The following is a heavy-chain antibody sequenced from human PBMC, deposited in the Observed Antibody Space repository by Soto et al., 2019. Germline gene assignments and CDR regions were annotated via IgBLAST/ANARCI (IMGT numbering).Heavy chain of an antibody. CDR1: GYTFTSYY. D-gene: IGHD2-15*01. CDR3: ARGYCSGGSCYRLYYYDMDV. J-gene: IGHJ6*02. CDR2: FTPGAGGR. Sequence: QVQLVQSGAEVMQPGASVKVSCKASGYTFTSYYIHWVRQAPGQGLEWMGIFTPGAGGRSYAQKFQGRVTMTRDTSTSTVYMELSRLRSEDTAVYYCARGYCSGGSCYRLYYYDMDVWGQGTTVTVSS. V-gene: IGHV1-46*01.